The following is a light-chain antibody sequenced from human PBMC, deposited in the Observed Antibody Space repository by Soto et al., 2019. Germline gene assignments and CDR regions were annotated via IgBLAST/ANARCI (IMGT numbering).Light chain of an antibody. CDR2: VAS. CDR1: QSVSSSY. J-gene: IGKJ1*01. CDR3: QQYSRSRT. V-gene: IGKV3-20*01. Sequence: EIVLKQLPRNLPRFHDDRATXSCRASQSVSSSYLAWYQQKPGHAPRLLIYVASSRATGVPDRFNGSGSGTDFTLTISRLKPEDLAVYYCQQYSRSRTFGQGTKVDIK.